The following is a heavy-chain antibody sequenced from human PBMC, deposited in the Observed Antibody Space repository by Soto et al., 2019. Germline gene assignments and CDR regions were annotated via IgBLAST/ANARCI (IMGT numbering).Heavy chain of an antibody. CDR2: ISGSGGST. CDR3: AKDRNVDIVATIYEGWFDP. D-gene: IGHD5-12*01. V-gene: IGHV3-23*01. CDR1: GFTFSSYA. J-gene: IGHJ5*02. Sequence: GGSLRLSCAASGFTFSSYAMSWVRQAPGKGLEWVSAISGSGGSTYYADSVKGRFTISRDNSKNTLYLQMNSLRAEDTAVYYCAKDRNVDIVATIYEGWFDPWGQGTLVTVSS.